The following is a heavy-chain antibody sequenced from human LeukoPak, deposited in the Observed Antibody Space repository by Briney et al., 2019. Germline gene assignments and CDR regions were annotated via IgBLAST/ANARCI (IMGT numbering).Heavy chain of an antibody. J-gene: IGHJ4*02. D-gene: IGHD5-12*01. CDR2: IYPNESDR. CDR1: GYNFDRYW. V-gene: IGHV5-51*01. CDR3: ARHGDSYDSPYDY. Sequence: GESLKISCKGSGYNFDRYWIGWVRQTPGKGLEWMGVIYPNESDRRDNPAFQGHVTISADKSISTAYLQWSSLKASDTAMYFCARHGDSYDSPYDYWGQGTLVTVSS.